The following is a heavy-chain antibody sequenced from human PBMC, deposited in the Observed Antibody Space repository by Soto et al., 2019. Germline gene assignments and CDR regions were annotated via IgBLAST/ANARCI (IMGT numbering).Heavy chain of an antibody. CDR2: ISYDGSNK. CDR1: GFTFSSYG. J-gene: IGHJ6*02. CDR3: AKGFLTGEDYYYYGMDV. Sequence: QVQLVESGGGEVQPGRSLRLSCAASGFTFSSYGMHWVRQAPGKGLEWVAVISYDGSNKYYADSVKGRFTISRDNSKNTLYLQMNSLRAEDTAVYYCAKGFLTGEDYYYYGMDVWGQGTTVTVSS. V-gene: IGHV3-30*18. D-gene: IGHD3-9*01.